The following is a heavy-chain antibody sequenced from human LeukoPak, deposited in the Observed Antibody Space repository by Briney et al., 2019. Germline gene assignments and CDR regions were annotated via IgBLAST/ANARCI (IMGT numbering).Heavy chain of an antibody. D-gene: IGHD6-19*01. CDR3: ARYDSSGFD. J-gene: IGHJ4*02. Sequence: GGSLRLSCAASGFTFSSYSMNWVRQAPGKGLEWVSSISSSSSYMYYADSVKGRFTISRDNAKNSLYLQMNSLRAEDTAVYYCARYDSSGFDWGQGTLVTVSS. CDR2: ISSSSSYM. V-gene: IGHV3-21*01. CDR1: GFTFSSYS.